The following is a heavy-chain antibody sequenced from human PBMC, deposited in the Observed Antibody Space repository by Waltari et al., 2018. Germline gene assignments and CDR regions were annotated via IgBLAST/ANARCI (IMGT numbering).Heavy chain of an antibody. Sequence: EVQLVESGGGLVKPGGSLRLSCAASGFPFSSYSMSWVRQAPGQGMEWCSSIGSSSSYLYGADSVNGRFTISRDNAKSSLYLQMDSLGVEDTAVYYCARGDTIAAVHNWFDAWGQGTLVTVSS. V-gene: IGHV3-21*01. CDR2: IGSSSSYL. J-gene: IGHJ5*02. CDR1: GFPFSSYS. CDR3: ARGDTIAAVHNWFDA. D-gene: IGHD6-25*01.